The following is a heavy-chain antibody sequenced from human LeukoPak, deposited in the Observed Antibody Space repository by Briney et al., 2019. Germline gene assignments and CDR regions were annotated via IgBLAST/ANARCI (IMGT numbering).Heavy chain of an antibody. CDR3: ARGDMRWLQSVDH. Sequence: GGSLRLSCAASGFTFNMYSMNWVRQAPGRGLEWVSSITADSSHIYYVDSVKGRFTISRDNEKKVVYLEMNTLRVEDTATYFCARGDMRWLQSVDHWGQGTLVTVSS. D-gene: IGHD5-24*01. CDR1: GFTFNMYS. CDR2: ITADSSHI. V-gene: IGHV3-21*01. J-gene: IGHJ4*02.